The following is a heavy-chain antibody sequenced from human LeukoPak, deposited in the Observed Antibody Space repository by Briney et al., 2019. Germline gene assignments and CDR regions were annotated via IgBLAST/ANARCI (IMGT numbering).Heavy chain of an antibody. Sequence: GGSLRLSCAASGFTFSSYAMSWVRQAPGKGLEWVSAISCTGADTNYADSVKGRFTISRDNSKNTVYLQMSSLRAEDTTVYYCAKQGGNTFYSDYWGQGTLVTVSS. CDR3: AKQGGNTFYSDY. V-gene: IGHV3-23*01. J-gene: IGHJ4*02. CDR1: GFTFSSYA. D-gene: IGHD4-23*01. CDR2: ISCTGADT.